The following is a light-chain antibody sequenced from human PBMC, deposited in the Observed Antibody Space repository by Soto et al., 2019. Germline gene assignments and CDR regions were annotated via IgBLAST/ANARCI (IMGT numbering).Light chain of an antibody. Sequence: DIQMTQSPSSLSASVGDRVTITCQASQDISNDLNWYQQKPGKAPKLLIYDASNLETGVPSRFSGSGSGTDFTFTISSLQPEDIATYYCQPYDNLPPTFGGGTKVEIK. J-gene: IGKJ4*01. CDR3: QPYDNLPPT. CDR2: DAS. V-gene: IGKV1-33*01. CDR1: QDISND.